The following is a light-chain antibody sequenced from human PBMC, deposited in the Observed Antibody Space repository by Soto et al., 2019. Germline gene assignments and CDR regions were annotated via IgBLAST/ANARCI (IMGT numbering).Light chain of an antibody. J-gene: IGKJ4*01. CDR3: QQLYSSPLS. CDR1: QGISTY. V-gene: IGKV1-9*01. CDR2: AAS. Sequence: DIQLTQSPSFLSASVGDRVTITCRASQGISTYLARYQQSPGKAPTLLIYAASTLQSGVPSRFSGSGSGTEFTLTISSLQPEDFATYFCQQLYSSPLSFGGGTKVDIK.